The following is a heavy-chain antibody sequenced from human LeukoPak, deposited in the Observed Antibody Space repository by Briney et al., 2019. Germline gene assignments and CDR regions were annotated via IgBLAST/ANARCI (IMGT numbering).Heavy chain of an antibody. CDR1: GGTFSSYA. CDR3: ARDAYYYDSSGYYYRDY. D-gene: IGHD3-22*01. Sequence: ASVKASCKASGGTFSSYAISWVRQAPGQGLEWMGRIIPILGIANYAQKFQGRVTITADKSTSTAYMELSSLRSEDTAVYYCARDAYYYDSSGYYYRDYWGQGTLVTVSS. V-gene: IGHV1-69*04. J-gene: IGHJ4*02. CDR2: IIPILGIA.